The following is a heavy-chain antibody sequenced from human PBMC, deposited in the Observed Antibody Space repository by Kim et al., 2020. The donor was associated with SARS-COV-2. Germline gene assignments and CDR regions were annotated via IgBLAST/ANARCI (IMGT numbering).Heavy chain of an antibody. CDR3: ARDNTVAGRGIDY. Sequence: YNPSPNSRVTIAVDTSKNQFSLKLSSVTAADTAVYYCARDNTVAGRGIDYWGQGTLVTVSS. J-gene: IGHJ4*02. D-gene: IGHD6-19*01. V-gene: IGHV4-34*01.